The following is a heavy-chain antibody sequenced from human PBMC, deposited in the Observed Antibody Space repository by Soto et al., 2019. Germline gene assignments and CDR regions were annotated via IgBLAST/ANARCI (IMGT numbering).Heavy chain of an antibody. V-gene: IGHV3-23*01. CDR3: VKGHKTFDY. CDR2: ISGNGGST. CDR1: GFIFSSYT. Sequence: EVQLLESGGGLVQPGGSLRLSCAASGFIFSSYTMSWVRQAPGKGLEWVSAISGNGGSTYYVDSVKGRFTISRDNSKNTVSLQMTRLTAEDTAIYYCVKGHKTFDYWGQGTLVTVSS. J-gene: IGHJ4*02.